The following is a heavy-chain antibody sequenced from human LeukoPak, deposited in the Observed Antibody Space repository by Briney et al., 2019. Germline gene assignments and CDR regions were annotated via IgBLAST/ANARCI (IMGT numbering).Heavy chain of an antibody. Sequence: GRSLRLSCAASGFTFSSYAMHWVRQASGKGLEWVANIKQDGSEKYYVDSVKGRFTISRDNAKNSLYLQMNSLRAEDTAVYYCARRPKPLPEYSSGWYFDYWGQGTLVAVSS. V-gene: IGHV3-7*01. CDR1: GFTFSSYA. D-gene: IGHD6-19*01. J-gene: IGHJ4*02. CDR3: ARRPKPLPEYSSGWYFDY. CDR2: IKQDGSEK.